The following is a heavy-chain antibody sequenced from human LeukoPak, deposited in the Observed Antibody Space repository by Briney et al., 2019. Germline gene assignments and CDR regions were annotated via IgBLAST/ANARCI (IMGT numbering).Heavy chain of an antibody. Sequence: SETLSLTCTVSGASIRDYHWSWIRQPPGKGLERIGYIHYTGGAIYSPSLKSRVTMSVDTSKNQFSLNLNSVTAADTAVYYCARTTTDALDIWGQGTLVTVSS. CDR2: IHYTGGA. D-gene: IGHD1-1*01. CDR3: ARTTTDALDI. CDR1: GASIRDYH. V-gene: IGHV4-59*01. J-gene: IGHJ4*02.